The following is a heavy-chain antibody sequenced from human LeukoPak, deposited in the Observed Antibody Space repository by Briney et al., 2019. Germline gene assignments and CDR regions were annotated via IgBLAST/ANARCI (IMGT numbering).Heavy chain of an antibody. CDR2: IFYSGST. D-gene: IGHD3-22*01. V-gene: IGHV4-39*07. CDR3: ARLTMIVVVNDYYMDV. CDR1: SGSISTSNYY. Sequence: PSETLSLTCTVSSGSISTSNYYWGWVRQPPGKALEWIGNIFYSGSTYYSPSLKSRVTISLDTSRNQFSLKLNSVTAADTAVYYCARLTMIVVVNDYYMDVWGKGTTVTVSS. J-gene: IGHJ6*03.